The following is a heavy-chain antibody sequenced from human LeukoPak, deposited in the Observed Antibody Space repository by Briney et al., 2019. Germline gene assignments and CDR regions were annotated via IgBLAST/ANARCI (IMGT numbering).Heavy chain of an antibody. CDR2: IYSGGST. Sequence: GGSLRLSCAASGFTFSSYGMPWVRQAPGKGLEWASVIYSGGSTYYADSVKGRFTISRDNSKNTLYLQMNSLRAEDTAVYYCARDQSGSGSYRSDYWGQGTLVTVSS. CDR1: GFTFSSYG. V-gene: IGHV3-66*01. CDR3: ARDQSGSGSYRSDY. J-gene: IGHJ4*02. D-gene: IGHD3-10*01.